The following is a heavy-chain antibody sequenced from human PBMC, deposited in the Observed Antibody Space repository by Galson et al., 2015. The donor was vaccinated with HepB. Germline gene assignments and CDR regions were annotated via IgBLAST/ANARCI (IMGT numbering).Heavy chain of an antibody. Sequence: SLRLSCAASGFTFSSYAMSWVRQAPGKELEWVSAMSGSGGSTYYADSVKGRFTISRDNSKNTLYLRMNSLRAEDTAVYYCAKLPTTIVVVPAAMGFEYWGQGTLVTVSS. CDR3: AKLPTTIVVVPAAMGFEY. D-gene: IGHD2-2*01. J-gene: IGHJ4*02. CDR2: MSGSGGST. CDR1: GFTFSSYA. V-gene: IGHV3-23*01.